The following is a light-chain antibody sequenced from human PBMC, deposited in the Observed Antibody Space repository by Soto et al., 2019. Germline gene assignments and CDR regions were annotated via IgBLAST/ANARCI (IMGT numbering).Light chain of an antibody. Sequence: QSALTQPASVSGSPGQSITISCTGTSSDVGAYNYVSWYQQLPGTAPKLMIYEVTNRPSGVSNRFSGSKSGNTASLTISGLQAEDEADYYCSSYTTTSTLVVFGTGTKLTVL. V-gene: IGLV2-14*01. CDR1: SSDVGAYNY. CDR3: SSYTTTSTLVV. CDR2: EVT. J-gene: IGLJ1*01.